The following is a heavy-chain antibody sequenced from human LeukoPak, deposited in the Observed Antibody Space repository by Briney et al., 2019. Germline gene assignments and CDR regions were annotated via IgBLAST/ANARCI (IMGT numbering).Heavy chain of an antibody. CDR2: INHSGST. Sequence: PSETLSLTCAVYGGSFSGCYSSWIRQPPGKGPEWIGEINHSGSTNYNPSLKHRATISVDTSKRQFSLKLSSVTAADMAVYYCAAAMVYYFDYWGQGTLVTVSS. D-gene: IGHD4/OR15-4a*01. J-gene: IGHJ4*02. CDR1: GGSFSGCY. V-gene: IGHV4-34*01. CDR3: AAAMVYYFDY.